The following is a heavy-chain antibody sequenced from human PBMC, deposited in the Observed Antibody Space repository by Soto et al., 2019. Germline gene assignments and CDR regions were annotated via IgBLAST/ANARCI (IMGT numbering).Heavy chain of an antibody. CDR1: GGTFSSDS. D-gene: IGHD2-15*01. J-gene: IGHJ4*02. Sequence: QVQLVQSGAEVKKPGSSVNVSCKASGGTFSSDSVSWVRQAPGQGLEWMGGIIPMFDTPIYAQKFQDRVTITADESTSTAYMQLSSLRSGDTAVYYCARSGGLDRDFNYWGQGSLVTVSS. V-gene: IGHV1-69*12. CDR3: ARSGGLDRDFNY. CDR2: IIPMFDTP.